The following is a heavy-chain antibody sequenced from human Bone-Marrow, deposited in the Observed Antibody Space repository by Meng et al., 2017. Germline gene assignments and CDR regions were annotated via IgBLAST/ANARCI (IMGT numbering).Heavy chain of an antibody. V-gene: IGHV3-30*01. D-gene: IGHD3-3*01. CDR1: GFTFSNAW. J-gene: IGHJ6*02. CDR2: ISYDGSNK. Sequence: GESLKISCAASGFTFSNAWMTWVRQAPGKGLEWVAVISYDGSNKYYADSVKGRFTISRDNSKNTLYLQMNSLRAEDTAVYYCARVEKNYDFWSGYSDYYYGMDVWGQGTTVTVSS. CDR3: ARVEKNYDFWSGYSDYYYGMDV.